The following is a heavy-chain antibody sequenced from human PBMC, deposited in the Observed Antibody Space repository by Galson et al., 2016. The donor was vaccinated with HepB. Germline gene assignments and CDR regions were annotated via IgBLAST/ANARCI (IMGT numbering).Heavy chain of an antibody. Sequence: SLRLSCAVSGFTFRNYGMAWVRQAPGEGLEWVLSIQNSGENTHYADSVKGRFTISRDNSRNTLYLQMNSLRVEDTAVYYCASQLWNTDYWGQGTRVIVSS. J-gene: IGHJ4*02. CDR3: ASQLWNTDY. CDR2: IQNSGENT. D-gene: IGHD1/OR15-1a*01. V-gene: IGHV3-23*01. CDR1: GFTFRNYG.